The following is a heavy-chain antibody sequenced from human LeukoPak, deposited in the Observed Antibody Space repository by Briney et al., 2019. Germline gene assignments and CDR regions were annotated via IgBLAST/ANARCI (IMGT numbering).Heavy chain of an antibody. Sequence: GESLKISCKGSGYSFTSYWIGWVRQMPGKGLEWMGIIYPGDSDTRYSPSFQCQVTISADKSIRIAYLQWSSLMASDTAMYYCAKTRDGFLSGAFDIWGQGTMLTVSS. CDR3: AKTRDGFLSGAFDI. J-gene: IGHJ3*02. D-gene: IGHD5-24*01. CDR1: GYSFTSYW. V-gene: IGHV5-51*01. CDR2: IYPGDSDT.